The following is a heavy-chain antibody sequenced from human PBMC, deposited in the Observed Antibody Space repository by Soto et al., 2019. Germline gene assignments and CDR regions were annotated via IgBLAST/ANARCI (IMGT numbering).Heavy chain of an antibody. CDR3: ARDQYYDILTGPTFEYYGMDV. CDR2: IKQDGSEK. CDR1: GFTFSSYW. D-gene: IGHD3-9*01. Sequence: GGSLRLSCAASGFTFSSYWMSWVRQAPGKGLEWVANIKQDGSEKYYVDSVKGRFTISRDNAKNSLYLQMNSLRAEDTAVYYCARDQYYDILTGPTFEYYGMDVWGQGTTVTVSS. J-gene: IGHJ6*02. V-gene: IGHV3-7*05.